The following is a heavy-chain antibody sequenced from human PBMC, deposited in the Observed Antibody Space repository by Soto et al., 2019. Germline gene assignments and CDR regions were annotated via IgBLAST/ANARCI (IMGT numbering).Heavy chain of an antibody. J-gene: IGHJ4*02. CDR1: GGSMKTSNW. D-gene: IGHD3-10*01. Sequence: QVQLQESGPGRVKPSETLSLTCAVSGGSMKTSNWWSWVRQPPGKGLEWIGEVYHSGTTNYNPSLRGRVTMSVDKSKNQFSLNLTSVTAADTAFYFCARDVGRWFGELYTTDFWGQGTLVTVSS. V-gene: IGHV4-4*02. CDR2: VYHSGTT. CDR3: ARDVGRWFGELYTTDF.